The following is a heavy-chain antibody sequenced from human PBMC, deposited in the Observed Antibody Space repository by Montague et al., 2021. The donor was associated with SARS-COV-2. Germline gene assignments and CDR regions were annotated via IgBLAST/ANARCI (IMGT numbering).Heavy chain of an antibody. D-gene: IGHD4-23*01. CDR2: INNSGST. CDR1: GGSFSGHY. CDR3: ARWDPQTLTLIGLRGKSASDY. V-gene: IGHV4-34*01. Sequence: SETLSLTCAVYGGSFSGHYWSWIRQPPGKGLEWIGEINNSGSTNYNPSLKSRVTISVDTSKNQSSLKLHSVTAADTGVYYCARWDPQTLTLIGLRGKSASDYWGQGTLVTVSS. J-gene: IGHJ4*02.